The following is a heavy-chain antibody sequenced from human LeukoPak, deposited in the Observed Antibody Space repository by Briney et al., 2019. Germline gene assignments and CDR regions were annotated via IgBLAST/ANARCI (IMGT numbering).Heavy chain of an antibody. Sequence: ASVKVSCKASGGYYMHWVRQAPGQGLEWMGWINPNSGDTTYAQKFQGRVTMTTDTSIDTVFMDLNSLRSDDTAVYFCTRGGVAPTTDGSGRILGGWLDPWGQGTLVTVSS. D-gene: IGHD3-10*01. CDR1: GGYY. CDR2: INPNSGDT. CDR3: TRGGVAPTTDGSGRILGGWLDP. J-gene: IGHJ5*02. V-gene: IGHV1-2*02.